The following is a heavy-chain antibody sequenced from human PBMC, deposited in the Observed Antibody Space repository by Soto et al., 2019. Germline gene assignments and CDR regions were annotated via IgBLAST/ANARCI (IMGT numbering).Heavy chain of an antibody. J-gene: IGHJ5*02. D-gene: IGHD3-3*01. CDR2: IIPILGIA. CDR3: ERDRHMHVFWSGYPELSWFDP. CDR1: GGTFSSDT. Sequence: GASVKVSCKASGGTFSSDTISWVRQAPGQGLEWMGRIIPILGIANYAQKFQGRVTITADKATSTAYMEVSSLRAEDTAVYYCERDRHMHVFWSGYPELSWFDPWGQGTLVPVSX. V-gene: IGHV1-69*04.